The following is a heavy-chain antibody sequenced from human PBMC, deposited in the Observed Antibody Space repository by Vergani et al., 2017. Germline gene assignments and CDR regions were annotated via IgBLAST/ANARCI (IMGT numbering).Heavy chain of an antibody. J-gene: IGHJ6*02. V-gene: IGHV3-15*01. CDR3: TTDPTYGDYVWVSYYYGMDV. D-gene: IGHD4-17*01. CDR2: IKSKTDGGTT. Sequence: VQLVESGGGVVQPGGSLRLSCAASGFTFSNAWMSWVRQAPGKGLEWVGRIKSKTDGGTTDYAAPVKGRFTISRDDSKNTLYLQMNSLKTEDTAVYYCTTDPTYGDYVWVSYYYGMDVWGQGTTVTVSS. CDR1: GFTFSNAW.